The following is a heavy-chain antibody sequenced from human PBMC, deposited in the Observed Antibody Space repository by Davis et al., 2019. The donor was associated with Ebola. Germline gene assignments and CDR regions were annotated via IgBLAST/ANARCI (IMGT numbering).Heavy chain of an antibody. CDR1: GFTFDDYA. CDR2: HGTSGDT. J-gene: IGHJ3*01. V-gene: IGHV3-23*01. CDR3: AKDTANIWFDV. D-gene: IGHD2-21*02. Sequence: GESLKISCAASGFTFDDYAMHWVRQAPGKGLEWVSTHGTSGDTYYADSVKGRFTISRDNSKNTLHLQMNSLRVEDTAIYFCAKDTANIWFDVWGQGTMVAVSS.